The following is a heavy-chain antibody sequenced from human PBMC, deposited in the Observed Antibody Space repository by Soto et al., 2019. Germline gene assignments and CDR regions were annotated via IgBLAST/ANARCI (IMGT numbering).Heavy chain of an antibody. CDR3: ARDGRPIRVGWYLGHWFDP. CDR2: IYYSGST. V-gene: IGHV4-31*03. Sequence: SETLSLTCTVSGGSISSGGYYWSWIRQHPGKGLEWIGYIYYSGSTYYNPSLKSRVTISVDTSKNQFSLKLSSVTAADTAVYYCARDGRPIRVGWYLGHWFDPWGQGTLVTVSS. J-gene: IGHJ5*02. D-gene: IGHD6-19*01. CDR1: GGSISSGGYY.